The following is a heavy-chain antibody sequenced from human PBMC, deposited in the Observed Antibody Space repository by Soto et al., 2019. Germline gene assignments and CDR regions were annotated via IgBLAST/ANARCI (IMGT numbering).Heavy chain of an antibody. CDR2: MNPNSGNT. J-gene: IGHJ5*02. V-gene: IGHV1-8*01. CDR3: GRAHYRGYDVSWFAP. CDR1: GYTFTSYD. Sequence: QVQLVQSGAEVKKPGASVKVSCKASGYTFTSYDINWVRQATGQGLEWMGWMNPNSGNTGYAQKFQGRVTMTRNTSISTDYMERRCLRYEDTAVYYCGRAHYRGYDVSWFAPWGHGTLVTVSS. D-gene: IGHD5-12*01.